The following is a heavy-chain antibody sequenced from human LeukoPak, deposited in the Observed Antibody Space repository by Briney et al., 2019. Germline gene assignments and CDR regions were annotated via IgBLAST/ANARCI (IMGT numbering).Heavy chain of an antibody. CDR1: GLTFSSYW. V-gene: IGHV3-7*01. J-gene: IGHJ4*02. CDR2: IKQDGSEK. CDR3: ARSMAAASSSYYFDY. Sequence: PGGSLRLSCAAPGLTFSSYWMSWVRQAPGKGLEWVANIKQDGSEKYYVDSVKGRFTISRDNAKNSLYLQMNSLRAEDTAVYYCARSMAAASSSYYFDYWGQGTLVTVSS. D-gene: IGHD6-13*01.